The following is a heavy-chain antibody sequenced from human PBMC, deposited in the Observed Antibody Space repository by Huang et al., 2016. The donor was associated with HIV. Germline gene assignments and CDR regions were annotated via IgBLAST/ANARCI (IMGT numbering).Heavy chain of an antibody. Sequence: QVQLVQSGAEVKKPGASVKVSCKASGFNFNNYDFNWVRQASGQGREWMGWMNPKRGNTGYEQKFQGRGTITRNTSITTAYMELRSLRSEDTAVYYCARARGFLYDSTGYYSRYYFDSWGQGTLVTISS. CDR2: MNPKRGNT. D-gene: IGHD3-22*01. CDR3: ARARGFLYDSTGYYSRYYFDS. J-gene: IGHJ4*02. V-gene: IGHV1-8*03. CDR1: GFNFNNYD.